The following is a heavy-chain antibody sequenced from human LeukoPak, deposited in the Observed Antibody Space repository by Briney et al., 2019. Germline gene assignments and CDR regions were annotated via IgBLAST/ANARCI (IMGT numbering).Heavy chain of an antibody. CDR3: AREYEGGYYMDV. CDR2: INPNSGGT. Sequence: ASVKVSCKASGYTFTGYYMHWVRQAPGQGLEWMGWINPNSGGTNYAQKFQGRVTMTRDTSISTAYMELSRLRSDDTAVYYCAREYEGGYYMDVWGKATTVTVSS. V-gene: IGHV1-2*02. CDR1: GYTFTGYY. J-gene: IGHJ6*03. D-gene: IGHD2-8*01.